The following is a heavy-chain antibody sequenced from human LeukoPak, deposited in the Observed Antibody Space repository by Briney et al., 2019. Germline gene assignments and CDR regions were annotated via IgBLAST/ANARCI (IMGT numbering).Heavy chain of an antibody. Sequence: SETLSLTCTVSGGSISSYYWSWIRQPPGKGLEWIGYIYYSGSTNYNPSLKSRVTISVDTSKNQFSLKLSSVTAADTAVYYCAATRGELRYFDWLYLFDYWGQGTLVTVSS. J-gene: IGHJ4*02. CDR3: AATRGELRYFDWLYLFDY. V-gene: IGHV4-59*08. CDR2: IYYSGST. CDR1: GGSISSYY. D-gene: IGHD3-9*01.